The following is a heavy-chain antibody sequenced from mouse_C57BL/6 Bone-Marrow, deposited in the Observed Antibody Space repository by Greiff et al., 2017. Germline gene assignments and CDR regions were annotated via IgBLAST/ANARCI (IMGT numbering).Heavy chain of an antibody. CDR2: FDPENGDT. Sequence: EVKLVESGAELVRPGASVKLSCTASGFNIKDDYMHWVKQRPEQGLEWIGWFDPENGDTEYASKFQGKATITVDTSSNTAYLQVSSLTSEDTAVDYCTRIAYWGQGTLVTVSA. J-gene: IGHJ3*01. CDR3: TRIAY. V-gene: IGHV14-4*01. CDR1: GFNIKDDY.